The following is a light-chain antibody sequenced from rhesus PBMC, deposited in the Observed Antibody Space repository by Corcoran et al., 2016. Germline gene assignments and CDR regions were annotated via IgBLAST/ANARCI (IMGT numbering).Light chain of an antibody. V-gene: IGKV1-22*01. J-gene: IGKJ4*01. CDR1: QSISSW. CDR2: KAS. Sequence: DIQMTQSPSSLSASVGDTVTITCRASQSISSWLDWYQQKPGKAPKLLMYKASSLQSGVPSRFSGMGSGTDFTLTINSLQPKDVATYYCLQYGGSPLTFGGGTKVEI. CDR3: LQYGGSPLT.